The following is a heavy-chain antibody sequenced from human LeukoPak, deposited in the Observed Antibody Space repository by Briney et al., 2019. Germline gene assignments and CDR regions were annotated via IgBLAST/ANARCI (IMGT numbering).Heavy chain of an antibody. CDR1: GYTFTSYD. CDR2: MNPNSGNT. J-gene: IGHJ4*02. CDR3: ARGPPNRGSGWYHY. Sequence: GASVKVSCKASGYTFTSYDINWVRQAPGQGLEWMGWMNPNSGNTGYAQKFQGRVTITRNTSISTAYMELSSLRSEDTAVYYCARGPPNRGSGWYHYWGQGTLVTVSS. D-gene: IGHD6-19*01. V-gene: IGHV1-8*03.